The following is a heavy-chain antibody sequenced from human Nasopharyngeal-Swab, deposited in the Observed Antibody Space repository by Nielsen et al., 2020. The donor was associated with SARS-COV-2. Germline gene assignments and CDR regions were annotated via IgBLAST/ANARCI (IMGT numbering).Heavy chain of an antibody. CDR2: INPSGGST. CDR1: GYTFTSYS. D-gene: IGHD1-1*01. J-gene: IGHJ6*04. V-gene: IGHV1-46*01. CDR3: ARDHPSDNCRPPACYYGMDV. Sequence: ASVKVSCKASGYTFTSYSMHWVRQAPGQRLEWMGIINPSGGSTSYAQKFQGRVTMTRDTSTSTVYMELSSLRSEDTAVYYCARDHPSDNCRPPACYYGMDVWGKGTTVTVSS.